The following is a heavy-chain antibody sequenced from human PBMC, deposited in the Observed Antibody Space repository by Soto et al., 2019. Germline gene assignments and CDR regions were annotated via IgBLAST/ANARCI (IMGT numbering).Heavy chain of an antibody. D-gene: IGHD3-9*01. J-gene: IGHJ3*01. CDR3: ARSPGGYYIG. Sequence: PGGSLRLSCAASGFTFSNYAMSWVRQAPGKGLEWVSVISNNGGSTYYADSVKGRFTISRGNSKNTLYLQMNSLRAEDTAVYYCARSPGGYYIGWGQGTMVTVSS. V-gene: IGHV3-23*01. CDR2: ISNNGGST. CDR1: GFTFSNYA.